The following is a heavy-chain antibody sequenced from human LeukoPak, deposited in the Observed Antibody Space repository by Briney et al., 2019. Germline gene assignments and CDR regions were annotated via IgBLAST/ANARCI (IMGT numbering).Heavy chain of an antibody. CDR3: ARAGSVGSSGYGLDY. Sequence: SETLSLTCTVSGGSISSYYWSWIRQPPEKGLEYIGYIYYSGSTNYNPSLKSRVTISVDTSKNQFSLKLSSVTAADTAIYYCARAGSVGSSGYGLDYWGQGTLVTVSS. V-gene: IGHV4-59*01. CDR1: GGSISSYY. CDR2: IYYSGST. J-gene: IGHJ4*02. D-gene: IGHD5-12*01.